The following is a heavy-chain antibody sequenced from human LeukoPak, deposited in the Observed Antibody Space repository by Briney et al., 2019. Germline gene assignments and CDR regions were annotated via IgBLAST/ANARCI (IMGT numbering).Heavy chain of an antibody. CDR2: IHYSGTT. Sequence: SETLSLTCTVAGGSISSSGYYWDWIRQPPGKGLDWIGTIHYSGTTFYKSSLQSRLSMSVDTSKNQFSLKLSSVTAADTAVYYWVRRVDYYGSGSYFYYDYWGQGTLVTVSS. V-gene: IGHV4-39*01. D-gene: IGHD3-10*01. CDR3: VRRVDYYGSGSYFYYDY. J-gene: IGHJ4*02. CDR1: GGSISSSGYY.